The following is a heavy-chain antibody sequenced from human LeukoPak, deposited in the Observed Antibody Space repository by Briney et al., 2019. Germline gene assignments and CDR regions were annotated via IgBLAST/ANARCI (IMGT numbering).Heavy chain of an antibody. CDR1: GGSISSGSYY. D-gene: IGHD3-3*01. Sequence: SQTLSLTCSVSGGSISSGSYYWSWIRQPAGKGLEWIGRIYTSGSINYNPSLKSRVTISVDTSKNQFSLKLSSVTAADTAVYYCATTMGQYDFWSGYYLRGYYYYYMDVWGKGTTVTVSS. CDR2: IYTSGSI. J-gene: IGHJ6*03. V-gene: IGHV4-61*02. CDR3: ATTMGQYDFWSGYYLRGYYYYYMDV.